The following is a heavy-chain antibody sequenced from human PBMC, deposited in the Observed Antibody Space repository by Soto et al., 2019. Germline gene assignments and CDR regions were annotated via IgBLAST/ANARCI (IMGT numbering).Heavy chain of an antibody. Sequence: RLSCAASGFTFSSYWMHWVRQSPGKGLVLVSRINSDGSSTSYADSVKGRFTISRDNAKNTLYLQMNSLRAEDTAVYYCARDALYCSSTSCHFDYLGQGALVAVSS. CDR1: GFTFSSYW. J-gene: IGHJ4*02. CDR3: ARDALYCSSTSCHFDY. V-gene: IGHV3-74*01. CDR2: INSDGSST. D-gene: IGHD2-2*01.